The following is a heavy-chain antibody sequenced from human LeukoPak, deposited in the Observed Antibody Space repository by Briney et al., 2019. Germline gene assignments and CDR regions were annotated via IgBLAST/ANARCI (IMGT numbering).Heavy chain of an antibody. Sequence: GGSLRLSCAASGFTFSSYAMSWVRQAPGKGLEWVSGISGSGTSTYYADSVKGRFTISRDNSKNTLYLQMSSMRAEDTAVYYCAKGPMVRIDYWGQGTLVTVSS. CDR2: ISGSGTST. CDR1: GFTFSSYA. CDR3: AKGPMVRIDY. V-gene: IGHV3-23*01. D-gene: IGHD3-10*01. J-gene: IGHJ4*02.